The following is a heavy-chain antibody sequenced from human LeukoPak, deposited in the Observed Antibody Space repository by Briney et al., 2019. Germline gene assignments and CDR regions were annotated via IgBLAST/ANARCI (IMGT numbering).Heavy chain of an antibody. J-gene: IGHJ4*02. V-gene: IGHV1-46*01. Sequence: ASVKVSCKASGYTFTSYYIHWVRQAPGQGLEWMGIINPSGGSTTYAQKFQGRVTMTRDTSTRTVYMELSSLRSEDTAVYYCARAYADYVPFDYWGQGTLVTVSS. D-gene: IGHD4-17*01. CDR1: GYTFTSYY. CDR3: ARAYADYVPFDY. CDR2: INPSGGST.